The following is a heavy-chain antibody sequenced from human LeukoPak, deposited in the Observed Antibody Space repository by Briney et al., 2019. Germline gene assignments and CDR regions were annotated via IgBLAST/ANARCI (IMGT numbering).Heavy chain of an antibody. V-gene: IGHV3-23*01. CDR3: AKWFAQGGSGRYIDY. Sequence: PGRSLRLSCAASEFTFTSYGMHWVRQPPGKGLEWVSAINGNGDRTYYADSVKGRVTISRDNSKNTLYLQMNSLRAEDTAVYYCAKWFAQGGSGRYIDYWGQGTLITVSS. D-gene: IGHD3-10*01. CDR2: INGNGDRT. CDR1: EFTFTSYG. J-gene: IGHJ4*02.